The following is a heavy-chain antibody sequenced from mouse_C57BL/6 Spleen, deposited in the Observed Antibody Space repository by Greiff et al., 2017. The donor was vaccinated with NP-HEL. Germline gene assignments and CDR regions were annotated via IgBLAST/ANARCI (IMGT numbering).Heavy chain of an antibody. Sequence: QVTLKVCGPGILQPSQTLSLTCSFSGFSLSTFGMGVGWIRQPSGKGLEWLAHIWWDDDKYYNPALKSRLTISKDTSKNQVFLKIANVDTADTATYYCARLDYDEDYYAMDYWGQGTSVTVSS. CDR3: ARLDYDEDYYAMDY. CDR1: GFSLSTFGMG. V-gene: IGHV8-8*01. CDR2: IWWDDDK. D-gene: IGHD2-4*01. J-gene: IGHJ4*01.